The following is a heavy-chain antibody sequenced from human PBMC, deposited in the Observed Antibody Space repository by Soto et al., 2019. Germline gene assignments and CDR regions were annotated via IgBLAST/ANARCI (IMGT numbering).Heavy chain of an antibody. CDR2: ISAYNGNT. D-gene: IGHD3-10*01. Sequence: QVQLVQSGAEVKKPGASVKVSCKASGYTFTSYGISWVRQAPGQGLEWMGWISAYNGNTNYAQKLQGRVTMTTDTSTSTGYMELRSLRSDDTAVYYCASVLMVRGVIGVFDYWGQGTLVTVSS. J-gene: IGHJ4*02. V-gene: IGHV1-18*01. CDR1: GYTFTSYG. CDR3: ASVLMVRGVIGVFDY.